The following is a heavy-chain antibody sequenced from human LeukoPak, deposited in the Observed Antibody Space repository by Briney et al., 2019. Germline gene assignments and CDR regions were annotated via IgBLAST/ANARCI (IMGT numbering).Heavy chain of an antibody. V-gene: IGHV3-48*01. Sequence: PGGSLRLSCAASGFTFSSYSMNWVRQAPGKGLEWVSYISSSSSTIYYADSVKGRFTISRDNAKNSLYLQMNSLGAEDTAVYYCARDCSSTSCYYYYYMDVWGKGTTVTVSS. CDR2: ISSSSSTI. CDR3: ARDCSSTSCYYYYYMDV. J-gene: IGHJ6*03. D-gene: IGHD2-2*01. CDR1: GFTFSSYS.